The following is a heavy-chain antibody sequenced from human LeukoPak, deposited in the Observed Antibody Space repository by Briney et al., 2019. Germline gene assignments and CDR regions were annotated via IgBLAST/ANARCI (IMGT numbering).Heavy chain of an antibody. CDR1: GGPISSYY. V-gene: IGHV4-59*12. CDR3: ARFRGYSYGWDNWFDP. D-gene: IGHD5-18*01. CDR2: IYYTRST. Sequence: SETLSLTCTVSGGPISSYYWSWIRQPRGKGLEWIGYIYYTRSTHYNPSLKSRVTISVDTSKNQFSLKLSSVTAADTAVYYCARFRGYSYGWDNWFDPRGQGTLVTVSS. J-gene: IGHJ5*02.